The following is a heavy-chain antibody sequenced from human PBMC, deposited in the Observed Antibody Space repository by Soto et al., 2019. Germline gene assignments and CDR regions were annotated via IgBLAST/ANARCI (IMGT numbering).Heavy chain of an antibody. CDR3: AKVLITGGSWLAPLDY. Sequence: GGSLRLSCEASGFSFNNYAMTWVRQVPGKGLEWVAGISNSGTGTYYEDSVEGRFTISRDNSKSMLYLQMSRLRAGDTAVFFCAKVLITGGSWLAPLDYWGLGTLVTVSS. CDR2: ISNSGTGT. CDR1: GFSFNNYA. V-gene: IGHV3-23*01. D-gene: IGHD1-26*01. J-gene: IGHJ4*02.